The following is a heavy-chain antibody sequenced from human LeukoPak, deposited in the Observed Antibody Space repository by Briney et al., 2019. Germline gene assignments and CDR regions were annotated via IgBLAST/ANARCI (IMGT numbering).Heavy chain of an antibody. V-gene: IGHV3-48*02. CDR1: EFTFSSYS. Sequence: GGSLRLSCAASEFTFSSYSMNWVRQAPGKGLEWVSYISSRSNIISYADSVKGRFTISTDNAKNSLYLQMNSLRDEDTAVHYCARDYQWSFDYWGQGTLVTVSS. D-gene: IGHD2-15*01. CDR3: ARDYQWSFDY. CDR2: ISSRSNII. J-gene: IGHJ4*02.